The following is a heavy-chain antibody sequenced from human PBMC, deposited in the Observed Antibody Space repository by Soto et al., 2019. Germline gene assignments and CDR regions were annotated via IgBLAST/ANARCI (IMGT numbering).Heavy chain of an antibody. J-gene: IGHJ4*02. V-gene: IGHV4-34*01. CDR3: ARLGYCSGGSCYLLDY. CDR2: INHSGST. Sequence: QVQLHQWGAGLLKPSETLSLTCAVYGGSFSGYYWSWIRQPPGKGLEWIGEINHSGSTNYNPSLKSRVTMSVDTSKNQHSLKLSSVAAADTAVYYCARLGYCSGGSCYLLDYWGQGTLVTLSS. CDR1: GGSFSGYY. D-gene: IGHD2-15*01.